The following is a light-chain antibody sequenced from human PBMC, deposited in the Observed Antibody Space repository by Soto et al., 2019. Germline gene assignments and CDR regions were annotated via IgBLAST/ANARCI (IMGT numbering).Light chain of an antibody. V-gene: IGLV9-49*01. CDR1: SGYSNYK. CDR2: VGTGGIVG. J-gene: IGLJ2*01. Sequence: QLVLTQPPSASASLGASVTLTCTLSSGYSNYKVDWYQQRPGKGPRFVMRVGTGGIVGSKGDGIPDRFSVLGSGLNRYLTIKNIQEEDESDSPCGADHGSGSNFVVVFGGGAKLTVL. CDR3: GADHGSGSNFVVV.